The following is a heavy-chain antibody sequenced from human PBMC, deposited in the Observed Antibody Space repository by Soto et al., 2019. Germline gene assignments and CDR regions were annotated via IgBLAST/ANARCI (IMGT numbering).Heavy chain of an antibody. J-gene: IGHJ2*01. Sequence: QVQLVESGGGVVQPGRSLRLSCAASGFTFSTYGMHWVRQAPGKGLEWVAVISYDGSNKYYAHSVKGRFTLSRDNSKNTLYLQMNRLSAEDTAVYYCATGHRDDLVGAPTGGWYFDLWGRGSLVTVSS. D-gene: IGHD1-26*01. V-gene: IGHV3-30*03. CDR1: GFTFSTYG. CDR3: ATGHRDDLVGAPTGGWYFDL. CDR2: ISYDGSNK.